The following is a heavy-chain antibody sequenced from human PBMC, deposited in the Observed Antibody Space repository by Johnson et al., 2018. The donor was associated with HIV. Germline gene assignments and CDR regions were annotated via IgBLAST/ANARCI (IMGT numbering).Heavy chain of an antibody. J-gene: IGHJ3*02. CDR2: IYSDGGT. V-gene: IGHV3-66*01. D-gene: IGHD3-9*01. Sequence: MLLVESGGGLVQPGGSLRLSCTASGFTVSSNYMTWVRQAPGTGLEWVSTIYSDGGTYHADSVRGRFTISRDSSKNTVYLHMNSLRPEDTAVYYCARDGRDLVTRGSFDIWGQGTVVTVSS. CDR1: GFTVSSNY. CDR3: ARDGRDLVTRGSFDI.